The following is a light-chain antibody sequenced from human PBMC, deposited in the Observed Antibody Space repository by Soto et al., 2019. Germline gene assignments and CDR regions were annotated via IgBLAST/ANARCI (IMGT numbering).Light chain of an antibody. V-gene: IGKV1-39*01. J-gene: IGKJ5*01. Sequence: DLHMTQSPSSLSAPIGARGTITCRASHSIKNYLNWYQHKPGAAPKLLSFGASDLESGGPSRFSGSGSGTEFTLSISSLQPEDFATYYGQQGYRPTPITFGQGTRLEIK. CDR2: GAS. CDR3: QQGYRPTPIT. CDR1: HSIKNY.